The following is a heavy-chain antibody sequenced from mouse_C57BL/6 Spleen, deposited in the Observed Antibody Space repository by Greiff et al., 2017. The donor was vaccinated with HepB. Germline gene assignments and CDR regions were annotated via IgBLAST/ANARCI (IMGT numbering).Heavy chain of an antibody. D-gene: IGHD2-10*01. CDR3: TTQPSYFPFDY. CDR2: IDPENGDT. J-gene: IGHJ2*01. Sequence: EVQLQQSGAELVRPGASVKLSCTASGFNIKDDYMHWVKQRPEQGLEWIGWIDPENGDTEYASKFQGKATITADTSSNTAYLQLSSLTSVDTAVYYCTTQPSYFPFDYWGQGTTLTVSS. CDR1: GFNIKDDY. V-gene: IGHV14-4*01.